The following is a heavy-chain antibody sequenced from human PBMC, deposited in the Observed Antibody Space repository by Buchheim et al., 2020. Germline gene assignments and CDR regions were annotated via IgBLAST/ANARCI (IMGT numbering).Heavy chain of an antibody. CDR1: GGFVSGYS. J-gene: IGHJ4*02. CDR2: ISNSGST. V-gene: IGHV4-59*02. CDR3: ASTGFGSGEF. Sequence: QVQLQESGPELVKPSETLSLTCSVSGGFVSGYSWTWIRQSPGKGLEWIGHISNSGSTNYNSSLKSRVTISIDTSKNQISLEVTSVTAADTAVYYCASTGFGSGEFWGQGTL. D-gene: IGHD3-10*01.